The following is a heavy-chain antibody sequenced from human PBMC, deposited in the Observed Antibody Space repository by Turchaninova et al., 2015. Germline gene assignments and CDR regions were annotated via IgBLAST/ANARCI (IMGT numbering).Heavy chain of an antibody. CDR2: IYYSGST. CDR1: GDSLSSNNYY. D-gene: IGHD6-6*01. J-gene: IGHJ5*02. CDR3: ARFLIAARNWFDP. Sequence: QLPLLESGPGLVTPSDTLSLTCTVPGDSLSSNNYYWGWIRQPPGKGLEWIGSIYYSGSTYYNPSLKSRVTISVDTSNNQFSLKLSSVTAADTAVYYCARFLIAARNWFDPWGQGTLVTVSS. V-gene: IGHV4-39*07.